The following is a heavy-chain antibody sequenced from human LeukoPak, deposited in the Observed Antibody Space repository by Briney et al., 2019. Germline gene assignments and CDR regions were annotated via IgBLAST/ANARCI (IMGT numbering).Heavy chain of an antibody. D-gene: IGHD3-22*01. Sequence: SCKASGYTFSGSWMSWVRQAPGKGLEWVADIKEDGGEKYYVDSVKGRFTISRDNVKNSLYLQMNSLRAEDTAVYYCARGTYYDRSTYYPGYWGQGTLVTVSS. CDR1: GYTFSGSW. V-gene: IGHV3-7*04. CDR3: ARGTYYDRSTYYPGY. J-gene: IGHJ4*02. CDR2: IKEDGGEK.